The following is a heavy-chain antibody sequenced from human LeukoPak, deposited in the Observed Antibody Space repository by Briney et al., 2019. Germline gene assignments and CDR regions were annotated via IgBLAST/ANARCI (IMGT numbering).Heavy chain of an antibody. D-gene: IGHD5-24*01. V-gene: IGHV3-23*01. J-gene: IGHJ4*02. CDR1: GFTFSSYA. CDR2: ISGSGGST. CDR3: AKGQDGYNGYSFDY. Sequence: GGSLRLSCATSGFTFSSYAMSWVRQAPGKGLEWVSAISGSGGSTYYADSVKGRFTISRDNSKNTLYLQMNSLRAEDTALYYCAKGQDGYNGYSFDYWGQGTLVTVS.